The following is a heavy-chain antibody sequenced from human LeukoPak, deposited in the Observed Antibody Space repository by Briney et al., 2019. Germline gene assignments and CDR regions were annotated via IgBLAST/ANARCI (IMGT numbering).Heavy chain of an antibody. CDR1: GYTLTELS. Sequence: VASVKVSCKVSGYTLTELSMHWVRQAPGKGLEWMGGFDPEDGETIYAQKFQGRVTMTEDTSTDTAYMELSSLRSDDTALYYCARVRGLQPTDAFDIWGQGTKVTVSS. CDR2: FDPEDGET. D-gene: IGHD5-24*01. J-gene: IGHJ3*02. CDR3: ARVRGLQPTDAFDI. V-gene: IGHV1-24*01.